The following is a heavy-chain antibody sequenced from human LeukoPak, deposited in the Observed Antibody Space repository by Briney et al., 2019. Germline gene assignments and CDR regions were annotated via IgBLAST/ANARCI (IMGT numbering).Heavy chain of an antibody. J-gene: IGHJ4*02. CDR1: GFTFSSYS. V-gene: IGHV3-21*01. Sequence: NTGGSLRLSCAASGFTFSSYSMNWVRQAPGKGLEWVSSISSSSSYIYYADSVKGRFTISRDNAKNSLYLQMNSLKAEDTAVYYCARGVGGSYPRWGQGTLVTVSS. CDR2: ISSSSSYI. D-gene: IGHD1-26*01. CDR3: ARGVGGSYPR.